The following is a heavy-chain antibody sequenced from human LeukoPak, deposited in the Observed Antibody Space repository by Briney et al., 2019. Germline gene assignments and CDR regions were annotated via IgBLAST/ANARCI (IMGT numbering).Heavy chain of an antibody. CDR2: IYYSGST. Sequence: SETLSLTCTVSGGSISSYYWSWIRQPPGKGLEWIGYIYYSGSTNYNPSLKSRVTISVDTSKNQFSLKLSSVTAADTAVYYCARFMSVHPDYWGQGTLVTVSS. D-gene: IGHD1-1*01. CDR3: ARFMSVHPDY. V-gene: IGHV4-59*08. J-gene: IGHJ4*02. CDR1: GGSISSYY.